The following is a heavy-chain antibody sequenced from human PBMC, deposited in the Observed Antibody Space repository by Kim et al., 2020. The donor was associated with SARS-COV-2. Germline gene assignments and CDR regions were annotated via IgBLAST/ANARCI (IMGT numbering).Heavy chain of an antibody. CDR1: GFTFSSYA. CDR3: AKEGWLRLSGFYGMDV. J-gene: IGHJ6*01. Sequence: GGSLRLSCAASGFTFSSYAMTWVRPAPGKGLEWVSVIYSGGSSTYYADSVKGRVTISRDNSKNTLYLQMNRRRAEDTAGYYCAKEGWLRLSGFYGMDVWG. V-gene: IGHV3-23*03. D-gene: IGHD5-12*01. CDR2: IYSGGSST.